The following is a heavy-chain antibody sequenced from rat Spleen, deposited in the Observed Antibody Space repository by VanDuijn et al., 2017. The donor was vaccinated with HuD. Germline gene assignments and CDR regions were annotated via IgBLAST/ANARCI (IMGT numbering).Heavy chain of an antibody. Sequence: EVQLVESGGGLVQPGRSLKLSCAASGFTFSNYGMAWVCQAPTKGLEWVASISPSGGSTYYRDSVKGRFTISRDNAKSTLYLQMDSLRSEDTATYYCAKDMSRTIAARSYWYFDFWGPGTMVTVSS. J-gene: IGHJ1*01. CDR3: AKDMSRTIAARSYWYFDF. D-gene: IGHD1-2*01. CDR1: GFTFSNYG. V-gene: IGHV5-19*01. CDR2: ISPSGGST.